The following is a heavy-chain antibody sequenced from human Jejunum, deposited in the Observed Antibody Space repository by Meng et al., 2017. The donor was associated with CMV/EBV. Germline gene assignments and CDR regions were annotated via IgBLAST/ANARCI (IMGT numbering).Heavy chain of an antibody. Sequence: VHLQQGGAGLLKPSETLSLACDVSGGSIRNDQGWSWVRQAPGKGLEWIGEIYHSGRTNYNPSVKSRVSMSVDKSQNHFSLRLSSVTAADTAVYYCTTLYGDSISWGQGTLVTVSS. CDR1: GGSIRNDQG. J-gene: IGHJ4*02. D-gene: IGHD4-17*01. CDR2: IYHSGRT. V-gene: IGHV4-4*02. CDR3: TTLYGDSIS.